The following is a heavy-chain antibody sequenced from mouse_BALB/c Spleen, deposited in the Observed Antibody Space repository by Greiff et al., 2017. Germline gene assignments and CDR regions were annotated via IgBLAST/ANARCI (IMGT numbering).Heavy chain of an antibody. CDR1: GYTFSSYW. CDR2: ILPGSGST. CDR3: ARGSDYGNYDYYAMDY. V-gene: IGHV1-9*01. D-gene: IGHD2-1*01. Sequence: VQLQQSGAELMKPGASVKISCKATGYTFSSYWIEWVKQRPGHGLEWIGEILPGSGSTNYNEKFKGKATFTADTSSNTAYMQLSSLTSEDSAVYYCARGSDYGNYDYYAMDYWGQGTSVTVSS. J-gene: IGHJ4*01.